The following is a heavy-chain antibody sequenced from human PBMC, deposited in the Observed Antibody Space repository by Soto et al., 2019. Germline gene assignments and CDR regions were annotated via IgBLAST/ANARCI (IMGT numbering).Heavy chain of an antibody. CDR3: ACSVVAAGSFDT. D-gene: IGHD2-15*01. CDR2: INPNSGGT. CDR1: GYTFTGYY. Sequence: ASVKVSCKASGYTFTGYYMHWVRQAPGQGLEWVGWINPNSGGTNYAQKFQGRVTMTRDTSISTAYMELSRLRSDDTAVYYCACSVVAAGSFDTWGQGTLVTVSS. J-gene: IGHJ5*02. V-gene: IGHV1-2*02.